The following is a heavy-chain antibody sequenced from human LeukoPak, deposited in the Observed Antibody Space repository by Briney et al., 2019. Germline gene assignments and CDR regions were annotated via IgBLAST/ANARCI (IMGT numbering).Heavy chain of an antibody. CDR2: INPNSGGT. D-gene: IGHD4-17*01. Sequence: ASVKVSCKASGYTFTAYYMHWVRQAPGQGLEWMGWINPNSGGTNYAQKFQGRVIMTRDTPISTAYMELSRLRSDDTAVYYCATLYGDYVRSDYWGQGTLVTVSS. V-gene: IGHV1-2*02. CDR1: GYTFTAYY. CDR3: ATLYGDYVRSDY. J-gene: IGHJ4*02.